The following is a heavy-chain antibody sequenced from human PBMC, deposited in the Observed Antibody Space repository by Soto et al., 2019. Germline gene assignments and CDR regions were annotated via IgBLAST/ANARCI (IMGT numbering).Heavy chain of an antibody. J-gene: IGHJ4*02. CDR1: GFSLSTTAEG. CDR3: ALASCSRAACHPHPYLDY. D-gene: IGHD2-2*01. Sequence: QITLKESGPTLVKPTQTLTLTCTFSGFSLSTTAEGVGWIRQPPGKALEWLALMYWDDDERYSPSLKSRLTINKDTAKVQVVLTMTTLDPVDTATYYCALASCSRAACHPHPYLDYRGQGILVTVYS. CDR2: MYWDDDE. V-gene: IGHV2-5*02.